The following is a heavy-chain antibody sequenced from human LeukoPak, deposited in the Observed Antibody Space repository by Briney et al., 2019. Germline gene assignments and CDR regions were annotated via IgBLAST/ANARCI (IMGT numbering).Heavy chain of an antibody. CDR1: GYTFTSYY. Sequence: ASVKVSCEASGYTFTSYYMHWVRQAPGQGLEWMGIINPSGGSTSYAQKFQGRVTMTRDMSTSTVYMELSSLRSEDTAVYYCARGGQTYYDSSGYYPYYYYMDVWGKGTTVTVSS. D-gene: IGHD3-22*01. CDR3: ARGGQTYYDSSGYYPYYYYMDV. J-gene: IGHJ6*03. V-gene: IGHV1-46*01. CDR2: INPSGGST.